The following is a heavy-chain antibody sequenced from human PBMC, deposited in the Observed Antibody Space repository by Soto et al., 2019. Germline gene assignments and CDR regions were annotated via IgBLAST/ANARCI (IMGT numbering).Heavy chain of an antibody. V-gene: IGHV4-31*03. Sequence: SSETLSLTCTVSGGSISSGGYYWSWIRQHPGKGLEWIGYIYYSGSTYYNPSLKSRVTISVDTSKNQFSLKLSSVTAADTAVYYCAKKGSYGSWFDPWGQGTLVTVSS. D-gene: IGHD5-18*01. CDR1: GGSISSGGYY. J-gene: IGHJ5*02. CDR2: IYYSGST. CDR3: AKKGSYGSWFDP.